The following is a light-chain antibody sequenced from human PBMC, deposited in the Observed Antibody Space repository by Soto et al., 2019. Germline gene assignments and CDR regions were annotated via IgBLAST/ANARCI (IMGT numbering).Light chain of an antibody. J-gene: IGKJ1*01. Sequence: EIVMTQSPSTLSVSLGERATLFCRASQSVSSNLAWYQQKPGQAPKLLIYGASTRVTGIPARFSGSGSGTEFTLTISSLQSEDLAVYYCQQYNNWPHTFGQGTKVEIK. CDR1: QSVSSN. CDR3: QQYNNWPHT. V-gene: IGKV3-15*01. CDR2: GAS.